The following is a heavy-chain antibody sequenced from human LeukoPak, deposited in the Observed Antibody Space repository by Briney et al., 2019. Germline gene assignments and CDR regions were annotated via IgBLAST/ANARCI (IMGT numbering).Heavy chain of an antibody. J-gene: IGHJ4*02. V-gene: IGHV4-59*08. CDR2: ILDSVDG. D-gene: IGHD3-22*01. CDR3: AGHAAFYSDSLGEFDY. Sequence: SETLSLTCTVSGGSISNYYWSWIRQPPGKGLEWIGYILDSVDGNYNTSLKSRVTISMATSKNQFSFMRTSVTATDTAVYYCAGHAAFYSDSLGEFDYWGQGTLVTVS. CDR1: GGSISNYY.